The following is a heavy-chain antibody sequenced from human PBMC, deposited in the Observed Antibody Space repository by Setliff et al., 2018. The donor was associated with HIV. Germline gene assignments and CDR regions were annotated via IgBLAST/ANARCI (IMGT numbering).Heavy chain of an antibody. J-gene: IGHJ6*03. CDR1: GGSVSGYY. Sequence: PSETLSLTCAVYGGSVSGYYWSWIRQPPGKGLEWIGEIDHSGSTNYNPSLKSRVTISVDTSKNQSSLKLSSVTDADTAVYYCARDRSNWNYGKNYMDVWGKGTTVTSP. V-gene: IGHV4-34*01. D-gene: IGHD1-7*01. CDR3: ARDRSNWNYGKNYMDV. CDR2: IDHSGST.